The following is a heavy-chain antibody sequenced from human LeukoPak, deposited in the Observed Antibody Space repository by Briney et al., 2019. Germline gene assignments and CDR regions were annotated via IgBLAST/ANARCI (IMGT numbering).Heavy chain of an antibody. Sequence: ASVKVSCKASGGTFSSYAISWVRQAPGQGLEWMGIINPSGGSTSYAQKFQGRVTMTRDTSTSTVYMELSSLRSEDTAVYYCAREPAVVVAATFGYWGQGTLVTVSS. J-gene: IGHJ4*02. D-gene: IGHD2-15*01. CDR2: INPSGGST. V-gene: IGHV1-46*01. CDR3: AREPAVVVAATFGY. CDR1: GGTFSSYA.